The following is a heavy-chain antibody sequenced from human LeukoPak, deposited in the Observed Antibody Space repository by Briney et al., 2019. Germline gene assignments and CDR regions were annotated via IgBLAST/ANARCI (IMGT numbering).Heavy chain of an antibody. D-gene: IGHD4-11*01. CDR3: ARGSVSLYSNYKY. V-gene: IGHV4-34*01. Sequence: GSLRLSCAASGFTFSNFWMSWVRQPPGKGLEWIGEINHSGSTNYNPSLKSRVTISVDTSKNQFSLKLSSVTAADTAVYYCARGSVSLYSNYKYWGQGTLVTVSS. CDR1: GFTFSNFW. J-gene: IGHJ4*02. CDR2: INHSGST.